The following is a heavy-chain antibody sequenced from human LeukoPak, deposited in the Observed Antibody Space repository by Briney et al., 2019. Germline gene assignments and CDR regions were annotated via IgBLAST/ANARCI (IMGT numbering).Heavy chain of an antibody. V-gene: IGHV3-30*01. J-gene: IGHJ4*02. D-gene: IGHD3-22*01. CDR2: ISYDGSNK. Sequence: GGSLRLSCAASGFTFSSYAMHWVRQAPGKGLEWVAVISYDGSNKYYADSVKGRFTISRDNSKNTLYLQMNSLRAEDTAVYYCGSQRGNFDSSDKSVDYWGQGTLVTVSS. CDR1: GFTFSSYA. CDR3: GSQRGNFDSSDKSVDY.